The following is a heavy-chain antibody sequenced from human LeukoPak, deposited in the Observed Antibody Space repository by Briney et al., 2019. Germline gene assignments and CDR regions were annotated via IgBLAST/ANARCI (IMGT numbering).Heavy chain of an antibody. J-gene: IGHJ6*02. Sequence: GASAKVSCKASGYTFTGYYMHWVRQAPGQGREWRGWINPNSGGTKYAETVQGRVTMTRDTSISTAYMELSSLRSDDTAVYYCARDGDSYGYYYYGMDVWGQGTTVTVSS. V-gene: IGHV1-2*02. CDR2: INPNSGGT. D-gene: IGHD5-18*01. CDR3: ARDGDSYGYYYYGMDV. CDR1: GYTFTGYY.